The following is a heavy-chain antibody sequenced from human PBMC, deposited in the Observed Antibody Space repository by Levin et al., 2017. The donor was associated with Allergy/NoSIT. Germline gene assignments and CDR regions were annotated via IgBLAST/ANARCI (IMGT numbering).Heavy chain of an antibody. D-gene: IGHD5-24*01. CDR1: GSSFSNHW. V-gene: IGHV5-51*01. CDR2: IFPGASET. CDR3: ATLYGRWSAQPYYFDR. J-gene: IGHJ4*02. Sequence: GGSLRLSCKGSGSSFSNHWIGWVRQMPGKGLEWMGIIFPGASETRYSPSFQGQVTISADKSISTAYLQWSTLTASDTATYYCATLYGRWSAQPYYFDRWGQGTLVTVSS.